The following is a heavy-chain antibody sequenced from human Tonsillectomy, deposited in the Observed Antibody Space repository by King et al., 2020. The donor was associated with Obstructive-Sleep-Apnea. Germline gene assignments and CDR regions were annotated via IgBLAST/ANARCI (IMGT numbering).Heavy chain of an antibody. CDR3: AGGLDILGDDAFHF. CDR1: GASISSSRYY. Sequence: LQLQESGPGLVKPSETLSLTCTVSGASISSSRYYWGWIRQPPGKGLEWIGNIYYSGSTYYNPSLKSRVTISVDTSKNQFSLKLNSVTAADTAVHYCAGGLDILGDDAFHFWGQGTKVTVSS. D-gene: IGHD3/OR15-3a*01. V-gene: IGHV4-39*07. CDR2: IYYSGST. J-gene: IGHJ3*01.